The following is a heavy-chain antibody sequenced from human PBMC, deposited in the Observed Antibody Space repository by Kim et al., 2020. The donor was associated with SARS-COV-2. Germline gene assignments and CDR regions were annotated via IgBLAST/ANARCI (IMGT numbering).Heavy chain of an antibody. CDR3: ARDTSVNWFGELLGPFDY. Sequence: GGSLRLSCAASGFTFSSYSMNWVRQAPGKGLEWVSYISSSSSTIYYADSVKGRFTISRDNAKNSLYLQMNSLRDEDTAVYYCARDTSVNWFGELLGPFDYWGQGTLVTVSS. V-gene: IGHV3-48*02. D-gene: IGHD3-10*01. CDR2: ISSSSSTI. CDR1: GFTFSSYS. J-gene: IGHJ4*02.